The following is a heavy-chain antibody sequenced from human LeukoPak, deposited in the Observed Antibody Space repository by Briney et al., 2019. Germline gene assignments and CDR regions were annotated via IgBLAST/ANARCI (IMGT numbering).Heavy chain of an antibody. V-gene: IGHV3-33*01. CDR3: ARDRDMTFDY. CDR1: GFTFSSYG. CDR2: IWYDGSNK. J-gene: IGHJ4*02. Sequence: GGSLRLSCAVAGFTFSSYGMHWVRQAPGKGLEWVAVIWYDGSNKYYADSVKGRFTISRDNSKNTLYLQMNSLRAEATAVYYCARDRDMTFDYWDQGTLVTVSS. D-gene: IGHD2-15*01.